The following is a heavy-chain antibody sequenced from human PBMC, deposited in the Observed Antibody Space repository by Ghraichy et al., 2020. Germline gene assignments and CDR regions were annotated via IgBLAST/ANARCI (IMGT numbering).Heavy chain of an antibody. Sequence: GGSLRLSCSASGFTFSRYWMSWVRQAPGKGLEWVANINQDGNERYSVDSVKGRFTISRDNAKNSLYLQMNSLRPEDTAVYYCARDPSGWDLPDFWGQGTLVTVSS. D-gene: IGHD1-26*01. CDR1: GFTFSRYW. J-gene: IGHJ4*02. CDR2: INQDGNER. CDR3: ARDPSGWDLPDF. V-gene: IGHV3-7*01.